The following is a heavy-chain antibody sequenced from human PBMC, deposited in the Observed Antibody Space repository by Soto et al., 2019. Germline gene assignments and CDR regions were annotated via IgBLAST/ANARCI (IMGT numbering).Heavy chain of an antibody. Sequence: QVQLVESGGGVVQPGRSLRLSCAASGFSFSNYAMHWVRQAPGKGLEWVAIIAYDGTNKYYADSVKGRFTISRDNSENILYQQMNSLRGEDTAVYYCARPALDCNSTNCYSWFDPWGQGTLVTVSS. J-gene: IGHJ5*02. CDR2: IAYDGTNK. D-gene: IGHD2-2*01. CDR1: GFSFSNYA. CDR3: ARPALDCNSTNCYSWFDP. V-gene: IGHV3-30-3*01.